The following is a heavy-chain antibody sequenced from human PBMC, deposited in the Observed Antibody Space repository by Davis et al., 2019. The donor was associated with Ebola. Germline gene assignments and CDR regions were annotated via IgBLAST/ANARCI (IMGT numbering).Heavy chain of an antibody. CDR1: GGTFSSYA. Sequence: AASVKVSCKASGGTFSSYAISWVRQAPGQGLEWMGGIIPIFGTANHAQKFQGRVTITADESTSTAYMELSSLRSEDTAVYYCARDGRYCSGGSCFYFDYWGQGTLVTVSS. CDR2: IIPIFGTA. V-gene: IGHV1-69*13. CDR3: ARDGRYCSGGSCFYFDY. D-gene: IGHD2-15*01. J-gene: IGHJ4*02.